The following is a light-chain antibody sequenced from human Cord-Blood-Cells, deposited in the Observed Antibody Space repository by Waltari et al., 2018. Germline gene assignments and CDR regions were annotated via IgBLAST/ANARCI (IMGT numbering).Light chain of an antibody. V-gene: IGLV2-14*01. J-gene: IGLJ1*01. CDR1: SRDVGGYNY. Sequence: QSALTQPASVSRSTGQSTTISCTGTSRDVGGYNYVSWYQQHPGKAPKLMIYEVSNRPSGVSNRFSGSKSGNTASLTISGLQAEDEADYYCSSYTSSSTYVFGTGTKVTVL. CDR2: EVS. CDR3: SSYTSSSTYV.